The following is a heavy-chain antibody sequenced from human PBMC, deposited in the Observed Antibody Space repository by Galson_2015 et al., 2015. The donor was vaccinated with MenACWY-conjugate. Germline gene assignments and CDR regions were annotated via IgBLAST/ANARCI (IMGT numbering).Heavy chain of an antibody. D-gene: IGHD3-10*01. CDR3: ARGNYYVSGTYYKSANFDY. Sequence: KGRFTISRDNAENSLRLQMDSLRAEDTAVYYCARGNYYVSGTYYKSANFDYWGQGSLVTVSS. V-gene: IGHV3-11*05. J-gene: IGHJ4*02.